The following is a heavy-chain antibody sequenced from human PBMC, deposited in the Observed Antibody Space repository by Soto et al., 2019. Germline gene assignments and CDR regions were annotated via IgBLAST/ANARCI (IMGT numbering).Heavy chain of an antibody. V-gene: IGHV1-69*01. Sequence: QVQLVQSGAELKKPGSSVKVSCKASGGTFGNFAISWVRQAPGQGPEWVAGIIPIYGTSNYADDFRGRITLTADESTATAYLELSSLRSEDTAIYYCATGTRDGYTYWYFDLWCRGTQVTVSS. CDR1: GGTFGNFA. D-gene: IGHD1-7*01. CDR3: ATGTRDGYTYWYFDL. J-gene: IGHJ2*01. CDR2: IIPIYGTS.